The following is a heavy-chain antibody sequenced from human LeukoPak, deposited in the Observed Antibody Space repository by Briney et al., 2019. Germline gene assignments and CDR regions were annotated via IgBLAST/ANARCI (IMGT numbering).Heavy chain of an antibody. D-gene: IGHD1-26*01. J-gene: IGHJ4*02. V-gene: IGHV3-21*01. CDR1: GFTFSSYS. CDR3: TREVSGSLYFDY. CDR2: ISSSSNYI. Sequence: GGSLRLSCAASGFTFSSYSMNWVRQAPGKGLEWVSSISSSSNYIYYADSVEGRFTISRDNAKNTLYLQMNSLRAEDTAVYYCTREVSGSLYFDYWGQGTLVTVSS.